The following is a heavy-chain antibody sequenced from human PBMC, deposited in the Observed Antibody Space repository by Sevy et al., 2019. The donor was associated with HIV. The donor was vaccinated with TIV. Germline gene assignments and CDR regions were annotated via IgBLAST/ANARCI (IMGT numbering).Heavy chain of an antibody. V-gene: IGHV1-18*01. CDR2: ISAYNGNT. CDR3: ARILEWLLIPVWFDP. D-gene: IGHD3-3*01. Sequence: ASVKVSCKASGYTFTSYGISWVRQAPGQGLEWMGWISAYNGNTNYAQKLQGRVTMTTDTSTSTAYMELRSLGSDDTAVYYCARILEWLLIPVWFDPWGQGTLVTVSS. CDR1: GYTFTSYG. J-gene: IGHJ5*02.